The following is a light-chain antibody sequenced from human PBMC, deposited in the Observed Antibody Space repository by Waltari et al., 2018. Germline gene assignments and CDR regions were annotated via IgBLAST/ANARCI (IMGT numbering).Light chain of an antibody. CDR3: QVWHPDIDPGV. V-gene: IGLV3-21*04. CDR1: NIGRYC. CDR2: YDS. Sequence: SYVLTQPPSVSVAPGEPARITLGVHNIGRYCVHWYQQKPRQAPVLVIFYDSDRPSGIPARFSGSNSGNTATLTITSVEAGDEARYYCQVWHPDIDPGVFGTGTEVTVL. J-gene: IGLJ1*01.